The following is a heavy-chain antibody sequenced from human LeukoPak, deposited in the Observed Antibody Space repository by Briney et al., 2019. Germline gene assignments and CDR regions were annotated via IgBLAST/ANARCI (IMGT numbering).Heavy chain of an antibody. Sequence: SETLSLTCTVSGGSISSYYWSWIRQPAGKGLEWIGRIYTSGSTNYNPSLKSRVTISVDTSKNQFSLKLSSVTAADTAVYYCARDMGRDTAIDNWFDPWGQGTLVAVSS. V-gene: IGHV4-4*07. CDR2: IYTSGST. CDR3: ARDMGRDTAIDNWFDP. J-gene: IGHJ5*02. D-gene: IGHD5-18*01. CDR1: GGSISSYY.